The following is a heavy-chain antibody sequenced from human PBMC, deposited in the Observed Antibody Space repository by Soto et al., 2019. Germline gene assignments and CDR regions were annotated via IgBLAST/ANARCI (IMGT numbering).Heavy chain of an antibody. V-gene: IGHV3-23*01. CDR3: VKDWTGDTCPCMDV. J-gene: IGHJ6*01. Sequence: EVQLLESGGGLVQPGGSLRLSCAASGFTFNNYAMTWVRQAPGKGLEWVSTISGSDGSTYYADSVKGRLTISRDNSKNALYLQMSGLRAEDTALYYCVKDWTGDTCPCMDVWGQGTTVTVSS. CDR1: GFTFNNYA. CDR2: ISGSDGST. D-gene: IGHD2-8*02.